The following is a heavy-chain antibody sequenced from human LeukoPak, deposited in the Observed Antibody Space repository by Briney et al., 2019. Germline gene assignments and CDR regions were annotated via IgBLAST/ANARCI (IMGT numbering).Heavy chain of an antibody. V-gene: IGHV3-33*06. CDR3: AKDWAGSSWHGDDY. J-gene: IGHJ4*02. CDR1: GFTFSSYW. CDR2: IWYDGSNK. Sequence: GGSLRLSCAASGFTFSSYWMSWVRQAPGKGLEWVAVIWYDGSNKYYADSVKGRFTISRDNSKNTLYLQMNSLRAEDTAVYYCAKDWAGSSWHGDDYWGQGTLVTVSS. D-gene: IGHD6-13*01.